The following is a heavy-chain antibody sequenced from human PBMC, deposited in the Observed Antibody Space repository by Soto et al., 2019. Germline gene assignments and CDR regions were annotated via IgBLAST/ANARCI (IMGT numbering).Heavy chain of an antibody. Sequence: QVQLVQSGAEVKKPGSSVKVSCKASGGTFSSYAISWVRQAPGQGLEWMGGIIPIFGTATYAQKLQGRVTTTAHESTSTAYMELGILRSEYTAVYYCASNPVLALIVVVVACYYYGMDVWGQGTTVTVS. J-gene: IGHJ6*02. CDR1: GGTFSSYA. V-gene: IGHV1-69*12. CDR2: IIPIFGTA. D-gene: IGHD3-22*01. CDR3: ASNPVLALIVVVVACYYYGMDV.